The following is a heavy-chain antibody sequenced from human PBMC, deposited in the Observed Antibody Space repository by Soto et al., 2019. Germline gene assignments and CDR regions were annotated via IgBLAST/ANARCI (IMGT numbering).Heavy chain of an antibody. CDR3: TTYYDILTGFGPDY. D-gene: IGHD3-9*01. CDR2: IGSKAYGGTT. Sequence: GGSLRLSCTASGFTFGDYAMSWFRQAPGKGLEWVGFIGSKAYGGTTEYAASVKGRFTISRDDSKSIAYLQMNSLKTEDTAVYYCTTYYDILTGFGPDYWGQGTLVTVS. CDR1: GFTFGDYA. J-gene: IGHJ4*02. V-gene: IGHV3-49*03.